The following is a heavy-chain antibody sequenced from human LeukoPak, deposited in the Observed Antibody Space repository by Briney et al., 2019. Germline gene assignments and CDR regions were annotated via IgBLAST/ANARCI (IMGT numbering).Heavy chain of an antibody. D-gene: IGHD6-19*01. J-gene: IGHJ6*02. CDR1: GFTFSSYS. Sequence: SGGSLRLSCAASGFTFSSYSMNWVRQAPGKGLEWVSVIYSGGSTYYADSVKGRFTISRDNSKNTLYLQMNSLRAEDTAVYYCARDRIAVAGTGYYGMDVWGQGTTVTVSS. V-gene: IGHV3-53*01. CDR2: IYSGGST. CDR3: ARDRIAVAGTGYYGMDV.